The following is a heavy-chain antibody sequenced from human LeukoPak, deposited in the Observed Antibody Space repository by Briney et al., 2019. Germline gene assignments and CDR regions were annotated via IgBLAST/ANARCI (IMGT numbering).Heavy chain of an antibody. CDR1: GFTFSNYW. V-gene: IGHV3-74*01. J-gene: IGHJ4*02. CDR2: IGSDGTTI. D-gene: IGHD6-19*01. CDR3: AGGIAVAGNVWGF. Sequence: PGGSLRLSCAASGFTFSNYWMHWVRQAPGKGLLWVSRIGSDGTTINYADSVKGRFTISRDNAKNTLYLQMNSLRAEDTAVYYCAGGIAVAGNVWGFWGQGTLVAVSS.